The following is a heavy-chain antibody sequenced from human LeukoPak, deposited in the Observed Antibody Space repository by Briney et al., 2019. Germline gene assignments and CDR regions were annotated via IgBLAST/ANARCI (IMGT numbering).Heavy chain of an antibody. Sequence: SETLSLTCAVYGGSFSGYYWSWIRQPPGKGLEWIGEINHSGSTNYNPSLKSRVTISVDTSKNQFSLKLSSVTAADTAVYYCARLIWLVRGWFDPWGQGTLVTVSS. D-gene: IGHD3-9*01. V-gene: IGHV4-34*01. J-gene: IGHJ5*02. CDR3: ARLIWLVRGWFDP. CDR2: INHSGST. CDR1: GGSFSGYY.